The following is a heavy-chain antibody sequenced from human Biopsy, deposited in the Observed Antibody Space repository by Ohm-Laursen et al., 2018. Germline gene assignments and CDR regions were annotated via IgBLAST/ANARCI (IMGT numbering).Heavy chain of an antibody. CDR1: GVTLSGYS. CDR2: LSSRGSNI. Sequence: SLRLSCAAPGVTLSGYSMNWIRQAPGKGLEWISYLSSRGSNIYYADSVKGRFTVSRDNANNSLFLQMNSLRAEDTAVYYCARFPDFWSGYYVDSWGQGTLVTVSS. CDR3: ARFPDFWSGYYVDS. D-gene: IGHD3-3*01. J-gene: IGHJ4*02. V-gene: IGHV3-11*01.